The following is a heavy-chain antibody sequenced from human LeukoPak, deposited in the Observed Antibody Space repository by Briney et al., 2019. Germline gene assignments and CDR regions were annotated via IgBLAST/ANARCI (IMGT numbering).Heavy chain of an antibody. D-gene: IGHD1-14*01. CDR2: IYYSGST. J-gene: IGHJ6*02. CDR1: GGSISSGGYY. Sequence: SQTLSLTCTVSGGSISSGGYYWSWIRQHPGKGLEWIGYIYYSGSTYYSPSLKSRVTISVDTSKNQFSLKLSSVTAADTAVYYCAREGTAAPPYYYYGMDVWGQGTTVTVSS. CDR3: AREGTAAPPYYYYGMDV. V-gene: IGHV4-31*03.